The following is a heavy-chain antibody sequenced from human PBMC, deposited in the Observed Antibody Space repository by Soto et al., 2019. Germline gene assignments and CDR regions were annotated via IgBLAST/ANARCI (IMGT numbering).Heavy chain of an antibody. Sequence: SETLSLTCAVYAGSFSGYSWSWIRQPPGTGLEWIAEINHSGSTNYNPSLTSRVTIAVDTSKNQFSLKLNSVTAADTAVYYCARDLWGYCGTDCYPLDVWGQGTTVTV. J-gene: IGHJ6*02. CDR1: AGSFSGYS. V-gene: IGHV4-34*01. CDR3: ARDLWGYCGTDCYPLDV. CDR2: INHSGST. D-gene: IGHD2-21*02.